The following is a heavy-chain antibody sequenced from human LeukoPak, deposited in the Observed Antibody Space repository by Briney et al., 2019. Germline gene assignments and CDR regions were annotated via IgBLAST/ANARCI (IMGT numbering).Heavy chain of an antibody. D-gene: IGHD2-2*01. Sequence: SETLSLTCTVSGASISSWYWSWIRQPPGKGLEWIGDIYGSGSTNYNSSLKSRVTMSTDTSKNQFSLKLTSVTAADTAVYYCARQTALAGYAGGLGFNYWGQGTLVTVSS. CDR2: IYGSGST. CDR3: ARQTALAGYAGGLGFNY. V-gene: IGHV4-59*13. CDR1: GASISSWY. J-gene: IGHJ4*02.